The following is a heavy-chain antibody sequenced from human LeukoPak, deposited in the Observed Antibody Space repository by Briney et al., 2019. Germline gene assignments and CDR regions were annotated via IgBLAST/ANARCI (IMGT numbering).Heavy chain of an antibody. CDR3: ARGATDTSRYYWGFYYFDS. V-gene: IGHV4-34*01. CDR2: INHSGSA. J-gene: IGHJ4*02. D-gene: IGHD3-22*01. CDR1: GGSFSGYY. Sequence: SETLSLTCAVYGGSFSGYYWSWIRQTPGKGLEWIGDINHSGSAKYNPSLKNRLSISLDASRNQVSLDLTSVTAADTAVYYCARGATDTSRYYWGFYYFDSWGPGTLVTVSS.